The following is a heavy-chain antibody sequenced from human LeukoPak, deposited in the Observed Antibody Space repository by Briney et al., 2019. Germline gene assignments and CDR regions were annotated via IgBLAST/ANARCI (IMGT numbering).Heavy chain of an antibody. CDR2: ISFDGRSK. V-gene: IGHV3-30*18. CDR1: GFTFSSYG. Sequence: GRSLRLSCAASGFTFSSYGMHWVRQAPGKGLEWVAVISFDGRSKYFADSVKGRFTISRDSSKNTLYLQMNSLRAEDTAVYYCAKEKYRGYSYGSGDYWGQGTLVTVSS. J-gene: IGHJ4*02. D-gene: IGHD5-18*01. CDR3: AKEKYRGYSYGSGDY.